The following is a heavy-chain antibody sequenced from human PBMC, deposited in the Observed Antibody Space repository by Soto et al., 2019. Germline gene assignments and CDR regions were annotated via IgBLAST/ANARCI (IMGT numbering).Heavy chain of an antibody. Sequence: QVQLLQSGAEVKKPGASVKVSCTASGYRFTTYGITWVQLAPGQGLEWLGGISTYNGNTDYAQNLQDRVTMTTETSTSTAYMEVTSLTSDDTAVYYCARGLGTNGLDVWGQGTTVTVSS. D-gene: IGHD7-27*01. CDR1: GYRFTTYG. CDR3: ARGLGTNGLDV. J-gene: IGHJ6*02. CDR2: ISTYNGNT. V-gene: IGHV1-18*04.